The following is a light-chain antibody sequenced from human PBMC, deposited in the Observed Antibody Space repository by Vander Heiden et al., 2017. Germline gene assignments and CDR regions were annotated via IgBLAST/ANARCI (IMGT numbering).Light chain of an antibody. J-gene: IGKJ1*01. V-gene: IGKV1-5*03. Sequence: DIQMTQSPSTLPASVGDRVTITCRASQSIRSWLAWYQQNPGKAPKLLIDKASSLQSGVPSRFSGSGSGTEFTLTISSLQPDDFATYYCQQYDGSWTFGQGTKVEIK. CDR3: QQYDGSWT. CDR2: KAS. CDR1: QSIRSW.